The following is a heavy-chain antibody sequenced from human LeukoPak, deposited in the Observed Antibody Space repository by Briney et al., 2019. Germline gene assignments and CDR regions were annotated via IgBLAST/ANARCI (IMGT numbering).Heavy chain of an antibody. V-gene: IGHV7-4-1*02. D-gene: IGHD2-15*01. Sequence: ASVKVSCKASGYTFTSYYMHWVRQAPGQGLEWMGWINTNTGNPTYAQGFTGRFVFSLDTSVSTAYLQISSLKAEDTAVYYCARAGSGALEDAFDIWGQGTMVTVSS. CDR3: ARAGSGALEDAFDI. CDR2: INTNTGNP. J-gene: IGHJ3*02. CDR1: GYTFTSYY.